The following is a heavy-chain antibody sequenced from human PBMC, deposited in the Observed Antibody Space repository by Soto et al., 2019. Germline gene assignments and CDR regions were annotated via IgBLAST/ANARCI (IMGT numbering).Heavy chain of an antibody. CDR1: GGSISSSSYS. V-gene: IGHV4-39*01. CDR3: ARRRGDGPIYYYYYGMDV. J-gene: IGHJ6*02. D-gene: IGHD2-21*02. Sequence: SETLSLTCTVSGGSISSSSYSWGWIRQPPGKGLEWIGSIYYSGSTYYNPSLKSRVTISVDTSKNQFSLKLSSVTAADTAVYYCARRRGDGPIYYYYYGMDVWGQGTTVTVSS. CDR2: IYYSGST.